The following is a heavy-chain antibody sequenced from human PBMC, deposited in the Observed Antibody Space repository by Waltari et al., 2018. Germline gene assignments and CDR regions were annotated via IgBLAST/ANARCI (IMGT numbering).Heavy chain of an antibody. CDR2: ISSDGSGK. CDR3: AKAGGIYNYPLDP. J-gene: IGHJ5*02. V-gene: IGHV3-30*18. CDR1: GYPCKNNG. Sequence: QVEESGGGVVQPGGSLRPAWLGPGYPCKNNGMHWGRQAPGKGLEWLAVISSDGSGKYYADSVKGRFTMSRDNSKNMVYLQMNSLRPEDTAVYYCAKAGGIYNYPLDPWGQGTLVTVSS. D-gene: IGHD1-26*01.